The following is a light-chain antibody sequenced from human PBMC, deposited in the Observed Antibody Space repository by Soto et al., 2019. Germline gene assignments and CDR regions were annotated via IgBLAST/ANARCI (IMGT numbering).Light chain of an antibody. Sequence: AIHMTQSPSSLSASVGDRVTISCRASQDIRNTLAWYQQKPGEAPKLLIFAASNLQSGVPSRFSGSGSVTDFTLAITSLQPEDFATYYCLQYYNFSWTFGQGTKVELK. CDR2: AAS. CDR3: LQYYNFSWT. CDR1: QDIRNT. V-gene: IGKV1-6*01. J-gene: IGKJ1*01.